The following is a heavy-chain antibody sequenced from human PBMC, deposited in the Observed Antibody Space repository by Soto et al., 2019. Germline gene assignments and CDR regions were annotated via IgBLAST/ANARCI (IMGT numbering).Heavy chain of an antibody. J-gene: IGHJ4*02. CDR1: RYTFISYD. Sequence: QVQLVQSEAEVKKPGASVKVSCKASRYTFISYDINWVRQATGQGLEWMGWMNPKSANTGYAQNFQGRVTITRNTSISTAYMELSSLRSEDTAVYYCARSPSWETTVTPYYFDYWGQGTLVTVSS. CDR2: MNPKSANT. CDR3: ARSPSWETTVTPYYFDY. D-gene: IGHD4-4*01. V-gene: IGHV1-8*01.